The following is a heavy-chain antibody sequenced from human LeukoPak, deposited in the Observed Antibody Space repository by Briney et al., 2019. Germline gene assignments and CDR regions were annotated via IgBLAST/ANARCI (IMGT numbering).Heavy chain of an antibody. J-gene: IGHJ4*02. CDR2: INHSGST. CDR3: ARGEQQNSGAFGY. D-gene: IGHD6-13*01. V-gene: IGHV4-34*01. Sequence: PSETLSLTCAVYGGSFSGYYWSWIRQPPGKGLEWIGEINHSGSTNYNPSLKSRVTISVDTSKNQFSLKLSSVSAADTAVYYCARGEQQNSGAFGYWGQGTLVTVSS. CDR1: GGSFSGYY.